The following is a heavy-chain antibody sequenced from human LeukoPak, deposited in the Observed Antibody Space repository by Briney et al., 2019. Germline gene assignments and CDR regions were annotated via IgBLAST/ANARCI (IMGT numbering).Heavy chain of an antibody. J-gene: IGHJ6*02. CDR3: ARSAPLLYGANREDYYYGMDV. V-gene: IGHV4-38-2*02. Sequence: SETLSLTCTVSGYSISSGYYWGWIRQPPGKGLEWIGSIYHSGSTYYNPSLKSRATISVDRSKNQFSLKLSSATAADTAVYYCARSAPLLYGANREDYYYGMDVWGQGTTVTVS. CDR2: IYHSGST. CDR1: GYSISSGYY. D-gene: IGHD4-17*01.